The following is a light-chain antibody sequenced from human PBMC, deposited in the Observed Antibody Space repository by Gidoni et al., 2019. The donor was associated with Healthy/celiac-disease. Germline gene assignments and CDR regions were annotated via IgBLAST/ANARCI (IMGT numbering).Light chain of an antibody. CDR3: CSSAGSSSLV. Sequence: QSALTQPVSGSGSTGQSITISCTGTSSDVGRYNLVSWYQQHPGKAPKLMIYEVSKRPSGVSTRFSGSKSGTTASLTISGLQAEDEADYYCCSSAGSSSLVFGGGTQLTVL. CDR1: SSDVGRYNL. CDR2: EVS. J-gene: IGLJ2*01. V-gene: IGLV2-23*02.